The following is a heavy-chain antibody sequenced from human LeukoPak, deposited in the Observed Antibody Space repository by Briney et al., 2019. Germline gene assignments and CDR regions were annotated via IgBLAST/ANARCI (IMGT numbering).Heavy chain of an antibody. CDR2: IYYSGNT. CDR3: ARDRGYGGSAGRGWFDP. CDR1: GGSISSGGYY. Sequence: SQTLSLTCTVSGGSISSGGYYWGWIRQPPGKGLEWIGSIYYSGNTYDSPSLKSRVTTSVDTSKNQFSLKLSSVTAADTAMYYCARDRGYGGSAGRGWFDPWGQGTLVTVSS. D-gene: IGHD4-23*01. V-gene: IGHV4-39*07. J-gene: IGHJ5*02.